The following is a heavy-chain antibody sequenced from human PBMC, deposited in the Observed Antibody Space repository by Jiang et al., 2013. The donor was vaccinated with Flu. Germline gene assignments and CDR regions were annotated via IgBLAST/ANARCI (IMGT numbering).Heavy chain of an antibody. J-gene: IGHJ5*02. CDR1: GGSISSYY. V-gene: IGHV4-59*01. CDR3: ARSPGLTVTTLYWFDP. CDR2: IYYSGST. Sequence: GPGLVKPSETLSLTCTVSGGSISSYYWSWIRQPPGKGLEWIGYIYYSGSTNYNPSLKSRVTVSVDTSKNQFSLKLSSVTAADTAVYYCARSPGLTVTTLYWFDPWGQGTLVTVSS. D-gene: IGHD4-17*01.